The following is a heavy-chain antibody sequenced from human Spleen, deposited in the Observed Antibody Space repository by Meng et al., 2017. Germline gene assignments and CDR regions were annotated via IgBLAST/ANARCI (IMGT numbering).Heavy chain of an antibody. V-gene: IGHV1-2*06. CDR1: GYTFTSYG. CDR3: ARDEDISAAGKLFGDY. Sequence: ASVKVSCKASGYTFTSYGISWVRQAPGQGLEWMGRINPKSGDTHYAQKFQARVTMTGDTSISTAYMELSGLRSHDTAMYYCARDEDISAAGKLFGDYWGQGTLVTVSS. J-gene: IGHJ4*02. D-gene: IGHD6-25*01. CDR2: INPKSGDT.